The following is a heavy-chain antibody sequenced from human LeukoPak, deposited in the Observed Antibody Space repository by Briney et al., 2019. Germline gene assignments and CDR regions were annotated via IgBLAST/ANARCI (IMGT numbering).Heavy chain of an antibody. V-gene: IGHV3-48*03. D-gene: IGHD6-19*01. J-gene: IGHJ4*02. CDR1: GFPFRFYE. CDR3: ALLAVASDFDY. CDR2: ISSSGRTR. Sequence: GVSLRLSCAVSGFPFRFYEINWVPQATGKGLEWVSYISSSGRTRYYADSVKGRFIISRDNAKNSLYLQMNSLRLEDTGVYYCALLAVASDFDYWGQGALVTVSS.